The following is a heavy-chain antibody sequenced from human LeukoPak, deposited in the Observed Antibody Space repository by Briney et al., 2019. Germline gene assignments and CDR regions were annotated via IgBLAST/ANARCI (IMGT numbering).Heavy chain of an antibody. CDR1: GFTFSSYS. V-gene: IGHV3-21*01. CDR2: ISSSSSYI. J-gene: IGHJ4*02. CDR3: ASSPPSSGYYIDC. D-gene: IGHD3-22*01. Sequence: GGSLRLSCAASGFTFSSYSMNWVRQAPGKGLEWVSSISSSSSYIYYADSVKGRFTISRDNAKNSLYLQMNSLRAEDTAVYYCASSPPSSGYYIDCWGQGTLVTVSS.